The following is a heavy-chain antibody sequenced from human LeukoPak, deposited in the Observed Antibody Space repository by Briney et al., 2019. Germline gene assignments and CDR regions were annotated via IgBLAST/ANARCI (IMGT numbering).Heavy chain of an antibody. Sequence: TSETLSLTCTVSGGSISSYYWSWIRQPPGKGLEWIGYIYYSGSTNYNPSLKSRVTISVDTSKNQFSLKLSSVTAADTAVYYCASSFIAAAGTIWYFDLWGRGTLVTVSS. CDR3: ASSFIAAAGTIWYFDL. CDR1: GGSISSYY. J-gene: IGHJ2*01. V-gene: IGHV4-59*01. CDR2: IYYSGST. D-gene: IGHD6-13*01.